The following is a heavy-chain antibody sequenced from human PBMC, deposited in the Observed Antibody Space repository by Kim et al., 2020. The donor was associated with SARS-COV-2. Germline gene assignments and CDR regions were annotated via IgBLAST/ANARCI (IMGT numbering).Heavy chain of an antibody. J-gene: IGHJ4*02. V-gene: IGHV4-31*03. CDR1: GGSISSGGYY. CDR2: IYYSGST. D-gene: IGHD5-18*01. Sequence: SETLSLTCTVSGGSISSGGYYWSWIRQHPGKGLEWIGYIYYSGSTYYNPSLKSRVTTSVDTSKNQFSLKLSSVTAADTAVYYCARSRYSYGLPEDYWGQGTLVTVSS. CDR3: ARSRYSYGLPEDY.